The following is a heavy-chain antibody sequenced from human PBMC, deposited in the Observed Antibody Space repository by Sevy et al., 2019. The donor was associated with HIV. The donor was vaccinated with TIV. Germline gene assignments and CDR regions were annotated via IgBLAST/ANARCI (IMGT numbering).Heavy chain of an antibody. CDR1: GDSVSSNRAA. Sequence: KQSQTLSLTCVISGDSVSSNRAAWNWIRQSPSRGLEWLGRTYYRSKWYTDYAVSVKSRITINPDTSKNKVSLQLNSVTPEDTAVYYCTRGAHSLDYWGQGTLVTVSS. V-gene: IGHV6-1*01. J-gene: IGHJ4*02. CDR2: TYYRSKWYT. D-gene: IGHD2-15*01. CDR3: TRGAHSLDY.